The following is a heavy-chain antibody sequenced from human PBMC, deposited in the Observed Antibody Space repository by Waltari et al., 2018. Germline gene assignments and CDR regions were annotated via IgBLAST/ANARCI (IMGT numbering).Heavy chain of an antibody. J-gene: IGHJ4*02. Sequence: QVQLQESGPGLVKPSETLSLTCAVSGYSISSGYYWGWIRQPPGKGLEWIGSIYHSGSTYYNPSLKSRVTISVDTSTSTVYMELSSLRSEDTAVYYCARVEGFRKDYWGQGTLVTVSS. CDR2: IYHSGST. CDR1: GYSISSGYY. CDR3: ARVEGFRKDY. V-gene: IGHV4-38-2*01.